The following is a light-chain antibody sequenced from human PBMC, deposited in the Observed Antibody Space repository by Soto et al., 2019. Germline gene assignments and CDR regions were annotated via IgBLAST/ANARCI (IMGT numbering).Light chain of an antibody. J-gene: IGLJ1*01. CDR1: TSDVGGYND. V-gene: IGLV2-14*01. CDR2: DVS. CDR3: SSYTSSSTLV. Sequence: QSVLTQPASVSGSPGQSSTMACTGTTSDVGGYNDVSWYQQHPGKAPNLMIYDVSNRRSGVSNRVSGSKSCNTASLTISGLQAEDEDDYYCSSYTSSSTLVFGTGTKLTVL.